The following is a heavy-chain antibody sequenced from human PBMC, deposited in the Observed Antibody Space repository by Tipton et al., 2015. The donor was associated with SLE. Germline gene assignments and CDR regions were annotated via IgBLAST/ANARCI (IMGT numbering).Heavy chain of an antibody. V-gene: IGHV4-34*01. J-gene: IGHJ6*02. CDR1: GGSFSGYS. Sequence: TLSLTCAVYGGSFSGYSWSWIRQPPGKGLEWIGEINHSGSTNYNPSLKSRVTISLDTSKNQFYLKMSSVTAADTAVYYCARAGDTVVVPAAIGGYYYYYGRDVWGQGTTVTVSS. CDR3: ARAGDTVVVPAAIGGYYYYYGRDV. D-gene: IGHD2-2*02. CDR2: INHSGST.